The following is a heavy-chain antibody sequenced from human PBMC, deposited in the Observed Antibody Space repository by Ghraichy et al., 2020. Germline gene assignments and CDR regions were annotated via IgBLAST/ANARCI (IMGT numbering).Heavy chain of an antibody. CDR2: IYSGGST. CDR1: GFTVSSNY. V-gene: IGHV3-66*01. CDR3: ARDLRRYFDL. Sequence: GESLNISCAASGFTVSSNYMSWVRQAPGKGLEWVSVIYSGGSTYYADSVKGRFTISRDNSKNTLYLQMNSLRAEDTAVYYCARDLRRYFDLWGRGTLVTVSS. J-gene: IGHJ2*01.